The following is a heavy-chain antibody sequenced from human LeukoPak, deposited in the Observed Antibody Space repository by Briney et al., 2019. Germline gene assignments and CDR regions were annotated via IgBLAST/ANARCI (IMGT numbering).Heavy chain of an antibody. Sequence: GGSLRLSCAASGFTFSSYGMHWVRQAPGKGLEWVAVISYDGSNKYYADSVKGRFTISRDNSKNTLYLQMNSLRAEDTAVYYCARDGPYSYGYPHNWGQGTLVTVSS. CDR2: ISYDGSNK. V-gene: IGHV3-30*19. CDR1: GFTFSSYG. D-gene: IGHD5-18*01. CDR3: ARDGPYSYGYPHN. J-gene: IGHJ4*02.